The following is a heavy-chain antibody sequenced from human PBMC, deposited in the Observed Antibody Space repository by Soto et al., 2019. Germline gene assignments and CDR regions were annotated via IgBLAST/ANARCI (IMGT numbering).Heavy chain of an antibody. V-gene: IGHV3-30-3*01. D-gene: IGHD5-18*01. CDR2: TSYDGSNK. J-gene: IGHJ6*02. Sequence: GGSLRLSCAASGFTFSSYAMHWVRQAPGKGLEWVAVTSYDGSNKYYAGSVKGRFTISRDNSKNTLYLQMNSLRAEDTAVYYCARDLGGYSYDWGMDAWGQGTTVTVSS. CDR1: GFTFSSYA. CDR3: ARDLGGYSYDWGMDA.